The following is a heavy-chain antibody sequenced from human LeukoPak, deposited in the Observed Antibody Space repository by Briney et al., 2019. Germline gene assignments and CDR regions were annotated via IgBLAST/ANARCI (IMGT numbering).Heavy chain of an antibody. D-gene: IGHD6-13*01. CDR3: ARDLQGWGYSSSWKNYYYGMDV. V-gene: IGHV3-48*03. CDR2: ISSSGSTI. Sequence: PGGSLRLSCAASGFTFSSYEMNWVRQAPGKGLEWVSYISSSGSTIYYADSVKGRFTISRDNAKNSLYLQMNSLRAEDTAVYYYARDLQGWGYSSSWKNYYYGMDVWGQGTTVTVSS. J-gene: IGHJ6*02. CDR1: GFTFSSYE.